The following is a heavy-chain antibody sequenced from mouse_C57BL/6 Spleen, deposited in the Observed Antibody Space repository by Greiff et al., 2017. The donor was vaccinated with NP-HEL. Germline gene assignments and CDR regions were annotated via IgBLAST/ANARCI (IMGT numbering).Heavy chain of an antibody. CDR1: GFTFSSYA. Sequence: EVKVVESGGGLVKPGGSLKLSCAASGFTFSSYAMSWVRQTPEKRLEWVATISDGGSYTYYPDNVKGRFTISRDNAKNNLSLQMSHLKSEDTAMYYCARDGGDFAWFAYWGQGTLVTVSA. CDR2: ISDGGSYT. J-gene: IGHJ3*01. V-gene: IGHV5-4*01. CDR3: ARDGGDFAWFAY.